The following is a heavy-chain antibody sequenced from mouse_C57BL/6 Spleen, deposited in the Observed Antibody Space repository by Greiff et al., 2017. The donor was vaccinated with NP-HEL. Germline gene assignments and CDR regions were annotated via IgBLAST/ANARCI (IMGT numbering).Heavy chain of an antibody. Sequence: VQLQQPGAELVMPGASVKLSCKASGYTFTSYWMHWVKQRPGQGLEWIGEIDPSDSYTNYNQKFKGKSTLTVDKSSSTAYMQLSSLTSEDSAVYYCARCYSNYHLMDYWGQGTSVTVSS. CDR1: GYTFTSYW. CDR2: IDPSDSYT. CDR3: ARCYSNYHLMDY. J-gene: IGHJ4*01. V-gene: IGHV1-69*01. D-gene: IGHD2-5*01.